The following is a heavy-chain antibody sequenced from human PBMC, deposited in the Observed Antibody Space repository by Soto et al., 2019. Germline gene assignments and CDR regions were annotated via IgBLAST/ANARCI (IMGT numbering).Heavy chain of an antibody. Sequence: QVQLVESGGGVVQPGRSLRLSCAASGFTFSSYAMHWVRQAPGKGLEWVAVISYDGSNKYYADSVKGRVTIARDNSKNPLQLQMNSLRAEDTGVYYCARESGVAGTLGYMQHWGQGTLVTVSS. D-gene: IGHD6-19*01. CDR2: ISYDGSNK. J-gene: IGHJ1*01. CDR1: GFTFSSYA. V-gene: IGHV3-30-3*01. CDR3: ARESGVAGTLGYMQH.